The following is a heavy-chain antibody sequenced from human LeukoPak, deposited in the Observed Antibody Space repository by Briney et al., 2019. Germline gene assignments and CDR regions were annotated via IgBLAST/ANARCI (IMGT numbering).Heavy chain of an antibody. J-gene: IGHJ4*02. Sequence: GASLEISCKGSGYSFTSYWIGWVRQLPGKGLEWMGIIYPGDSDTRYSPSFQGQVTISADKSISTAYLQWSSLKASDTAMYYCARLVPDIAAAVGRGPQPKPYYFDYWGQGTLVTVSS. V-gene: IGHV5-51*01. CDR2: IYPGDSDT. CDR1: GYSFTSYW. D-gene: IGHD6-13*01. CDR3: ARLVPDIAAAVGRGPQPKPYYFDY.